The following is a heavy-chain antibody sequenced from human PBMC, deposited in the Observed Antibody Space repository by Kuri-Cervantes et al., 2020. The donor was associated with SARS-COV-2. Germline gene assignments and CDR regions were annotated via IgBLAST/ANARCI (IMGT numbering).Heavy chain of an antibody. CDR2: IYYSGST. V-gene: IGHV4-31*01. CDR1: GGSISSGGYY. D-gene: IGHD1-26*01. Sequence: SETLSLTCTVSGGSISSGGYYWSWIRQHPGKGLEWIGYIYYSGSTYYNPSLKSLVTISVDTSKNQFSLKLSSVTAADTAVYYCARWRWELPRFDYWGQGTLVTVSS. J-gene: IGHJ4*02. CDR3: ARWRWELPRFDY.